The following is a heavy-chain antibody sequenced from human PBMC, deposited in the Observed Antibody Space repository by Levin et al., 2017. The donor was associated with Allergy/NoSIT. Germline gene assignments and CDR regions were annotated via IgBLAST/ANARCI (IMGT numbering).Heavy chain of an antibody. CDR1: GFTFSSYA. V-gene: IGHV3-30*04. Sequence: PGGSLTLSCAASGFTFSSYAMHWVRQAPGKGLEWVAVISYDGSNKYYADSVKGRFTISRDNSKNTLYLQMNSLRAEDTAVYYCARESGWLQPQRFDYWGQGTLVTVSS. D-gene: IGHD5-24*01. J-gene: IGHJ4*02. CDR2: ISYDGSNK. CDR3: ARESGWLQPQRFDY.